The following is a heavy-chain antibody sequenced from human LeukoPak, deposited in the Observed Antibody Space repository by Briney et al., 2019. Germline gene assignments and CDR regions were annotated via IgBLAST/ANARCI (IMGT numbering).Heavy chain of an antibody. Sequence: ASVKVSCKASGYTFTSYYMHWVRQAPGQGLEWMGIINPSGGSTSYAQKFQGRVTMTRDMSTSTVYMELSSLRSEDTAVYYCASESSIAAANDAFDIWGQGTMVTVSS. D-gene: IGHD6-13*01. J-gene: IGHJ3*02. CDR1: GYTFTSYY. V-gene: IGHV1-46*01. CDR2: INPSGGST. CDR3: ASESSIAAANDAFDI.